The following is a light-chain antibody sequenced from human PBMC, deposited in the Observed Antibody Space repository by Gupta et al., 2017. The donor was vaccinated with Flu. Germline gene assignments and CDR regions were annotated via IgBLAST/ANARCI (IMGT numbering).Light chain of an antibody. V-gene: IGKV1-5*03. CDR2: KAS. CDR1: QSISSW. J-gene: IGKJ1*01. Sequence: IQITQSPSTLASSVGDRVTIRCRDSQSISSWFAWYQQKPGKAPKLLIYKASSLESGVPSRFSGSGSGTEFTLTISSLQPDDFATYYCQQYNSYLWTFGQGTKVEIK. CDR3: QQYNSYLWT.